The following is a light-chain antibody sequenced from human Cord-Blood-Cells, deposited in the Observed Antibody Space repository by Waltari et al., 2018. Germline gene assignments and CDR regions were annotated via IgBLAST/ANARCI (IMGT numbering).Light chain of an antibody. J-gene: IGLJ1*01. V-gene: IGLV2-8*01. CDR2: EVS. CDR3: SSYAGSNIV. CDR1: SSDVGGDNY. Sequence: QSALTQPPSAPGSPGQSVIISCTGTSSDVGGDNYVSWYQQHHGQAPKLMIYEVSKRPPGVPDRFAGSKSGNTASLTVSGLQAEDEADYYCSSYAGSNIVFGTGTKVTVL.